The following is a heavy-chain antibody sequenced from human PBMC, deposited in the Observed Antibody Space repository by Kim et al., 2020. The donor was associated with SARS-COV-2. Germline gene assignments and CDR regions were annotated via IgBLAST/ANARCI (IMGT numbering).Heavy chain of an antibody. D-gene: IGHD6-19*01. CDR3: ARVHSSGWYGWFDP. CDR1: GGSISSYY. Sequence: SETLSLTCTVSGGSISSYYWSWIRQPPGKGLEWIGYIYYSGSTNYNPSLKSRVTISVDTSKNQFSLKLSSVTAADTAVYYCARVHSSGWYGWFDPWGQGTLVTVSS. V-gene: IGHV4-59*01. J-gene: IGHJ5*02. CDR2: IYYSGST.